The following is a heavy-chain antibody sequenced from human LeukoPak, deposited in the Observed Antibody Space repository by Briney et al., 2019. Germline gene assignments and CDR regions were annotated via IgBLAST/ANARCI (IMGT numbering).Heavy chain of an antibody. CDR2: IKQDGSEK. CDR3: ARDVCGGTDY. CDR1: GFTFSTSW. Sequence: GGSLRLSCAASGFTFSTSWMSWVRQAPGKGLEWVANIKQDGSEKYYVDSVKGRFTISRDNAKNSLYLQMNSLRAEDTAVYYCARDVCGGTDYWGQGTLVTVSS. J-gene: IGHJ4*02. V-gene: IGHV3-7*01. D-gene: IGHD4-23*01.